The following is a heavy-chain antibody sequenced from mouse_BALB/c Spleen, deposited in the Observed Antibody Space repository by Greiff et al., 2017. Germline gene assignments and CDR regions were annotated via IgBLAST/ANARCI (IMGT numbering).Heavy chain of an antibody. CDR1: GFTFSDYY. CDR3: ARDGDYDGAWFAY. J-gene: IGHJ3*01. CDR2: ISDGGSYT. D-gene: IGHD2-4*01. Sequence: EVHLVESGGGLVKPGGSLKLSCAASGFTFSDYYMYWVRQTPEKRLAWVATISDGGSYTYYPDSVKGRFTISRDNAKNNLYLQMSSLKSEDTAMYYCARDGDYDGAWFAYWGQGTLVTVSA. V-gene: IGHV5-4*02.